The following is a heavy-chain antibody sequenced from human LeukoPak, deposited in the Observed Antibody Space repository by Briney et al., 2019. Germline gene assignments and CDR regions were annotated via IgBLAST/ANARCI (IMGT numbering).Heavy chain of an antibody. CDR2: INPNSGGT. V-gene: IGHV1-2*02. J-gene: IGHJ4*02. Sequence: ASVKVSCKASEYTFTGSYMHWVRQAPGQGLEWMGWINPNSGGTNYAQRFLGRVTMTRDTSISTAYMELSRLRSDDTAVYYCALVVAATEALEYWGQGTLVTVSS. D-gene: IGHD2-15*01. CDR3: ALVVAATEALEY. CDR1: EYTFTGSY.